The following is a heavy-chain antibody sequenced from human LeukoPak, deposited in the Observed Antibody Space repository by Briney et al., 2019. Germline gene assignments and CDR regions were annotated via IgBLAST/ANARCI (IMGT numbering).Heavy chain of an antibody. CDR3: ATCRSGGYRFDP. Sequence: PSETLSLTCTVSGGSFSSYYWSWLRQPAGKGLEWIGRIYISGSTNYNPSLKSRGTMSVDTSKNQFSLTLSSVTAADTAVYYCATCRSGGYRFDPWGQGTLVTVSS. CDR2: IYISGST. J-gene: IGHJ5*02. V-gene: IGHV4-4*07. D-gene: IGHD3-10*01. CDR1: GGSFSSYY.